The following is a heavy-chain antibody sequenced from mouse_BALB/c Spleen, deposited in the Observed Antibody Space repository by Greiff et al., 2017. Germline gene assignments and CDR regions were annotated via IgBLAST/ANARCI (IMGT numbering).Heavy chain of an antibody. CDR3: ARDSTGYYYAMVY. Sequence: EVKLMESGGGLVKPGGSLKLSCAASGFTFSSYVMSWVRQSPEKRLEWVAEISSGGSYTYYPDTVTGRFTLSRDHTKNTLYLEMSSLRSEDTAMCYCARDSTGYYYAMVYWGQGTSVTVSS. D-gene: IGHD3-1*01. CDR2: ISSGGSYT. J-gene: IGHJ4*01. V-gene: IGHV5-9-4*01. CDR1: GFTFSSYV.